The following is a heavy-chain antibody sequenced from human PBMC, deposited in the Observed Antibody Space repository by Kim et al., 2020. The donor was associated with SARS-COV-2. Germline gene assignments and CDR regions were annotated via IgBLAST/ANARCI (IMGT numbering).Heavy chain of an antibody. Sequence: ASVKVSCKVSGYTLTELSMHWVRQAPGKGLEWMGGFDPEDGETIYAQKFQGRVTMTEDTSTDTAYMELSSLRSEDTAVYYCATTFRAPWARGAFDIWGQGTMVTVSS. CDR2: FDPEDGET. CDR3: ATTFRAPWARGAFDI. J-gene: IGHJ3*02. CDR1: GYTLTELS. D-gene: IGHD3-16*01. V-gene: IGHV1-24*01.